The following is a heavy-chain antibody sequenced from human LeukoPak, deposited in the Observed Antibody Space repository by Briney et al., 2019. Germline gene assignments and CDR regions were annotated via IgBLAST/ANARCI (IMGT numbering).Heavy chain of an antibody. CDR2: IYYSGST. Sequence: PSETLSLTCTVSGGSISSGDYYWSWIRQPPGKGLEWIGYIYYSGSTYYNPSLKSRVTISVDTSKNQFSLKLSSVTAADTAVYYCARQDAVTTSALTWGQGTLVTVSS. CDR3: ARQDAVTTSALT. CDR1: GGSISSGDYY. V-gene: IGHV4-30-4*08. J-gene: IGHJ5*02. D-gene: IGHD4-11*01.